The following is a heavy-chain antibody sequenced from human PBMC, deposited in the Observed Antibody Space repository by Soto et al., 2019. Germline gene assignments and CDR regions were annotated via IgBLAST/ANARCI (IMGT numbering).Heavy chain of an antibody. CDR2: IKSKTDGGTT. D-gene: IGHD3-3*01. Sequence: GGSLRLSCAASGFTFSNAWMNWVRQAPGKGLEWVGRIKSKTDGGTTDYAAPVKGRFTISRDDSKNTLYLQMNSLKTEDTAVYYCTTVYFGRDFWSGYPPYYYGMDVWGQGTTVTVSS. CDR3: TTVYFGRDFWSGYPPYYYGMDV. J-gene: IGHJ6*02. V-gene: IGHV3-15*07. CDR1: GFTFSNAW.